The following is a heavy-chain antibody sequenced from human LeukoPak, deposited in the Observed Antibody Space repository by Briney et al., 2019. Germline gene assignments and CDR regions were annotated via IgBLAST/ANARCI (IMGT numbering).Heavy chain of an antibody. CDR1: GFTFSDYY. D-gene: IGHD3-10*01. J-gene: IGHJ5*02. CDR3: ASLNGAYGSGSYWFDP. CDR2: ISSSGSTI. Sequence: GGSLRLSCAASGFTFSDYYMSWIRQAPGKGLEWVSYISSSGSTIYYADSVKGRFTISRDNAKNSLYLQMNSLRAEDTAVYYCASLNGAYGSGSYWFDPWGQGTLVTVSS. V-gene: IGHV3-11*01.